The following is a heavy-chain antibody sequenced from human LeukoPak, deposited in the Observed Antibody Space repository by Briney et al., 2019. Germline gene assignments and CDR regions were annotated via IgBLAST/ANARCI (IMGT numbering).Heavy chain of an antibody. D-gene: IGHD5-24*01. CDR1: GFTFSSYA. Sequence: GGSLRLSCAASGFTFSSYAMSWVRQAPGKGLEWVSAISGSDSSTHYADSVKGRFTISRDNSKNTLYLQMNSLRADDTAVYYCAKSGYNRFDYWGQGTLVTVSS. J-gene: IGHJ4*02. CDR2: ISGSDSST. CDR3: AKSGYNRFDY. V-gene: IGHV3-23*01.